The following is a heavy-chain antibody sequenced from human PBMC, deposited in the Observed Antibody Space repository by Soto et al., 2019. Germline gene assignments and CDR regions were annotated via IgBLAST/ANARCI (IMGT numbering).Heavy chain of an antibody. Sequence: QVQLVQSGADVKKPGASVKVSCKASGYNFTSYGISWVRQAPGQVLEWMGWISTHNDRTKYARRFQDRVTMTTETPTSTVYMELGSLRSDDTAVYYCARDLYYSSGRYFDHDAFDIWGQGTVVTVSS. CDR3: ARDLYYSSGRYFDHDAFDI. CDR1: GYNFTSYG. V-gene: IGHV1-18*01. J-gene: IGHJ3*02. D-gene: IGHD6-19*01. CDR2: ISTHNDRT.